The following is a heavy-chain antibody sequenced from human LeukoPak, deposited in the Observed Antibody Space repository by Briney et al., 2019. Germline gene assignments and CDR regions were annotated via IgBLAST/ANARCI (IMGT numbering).Heavy chain of an antibody. CDR3: ASPGTAPEGHTAMVT. CDR2: MNPNSGNT. CDR1: GYTFTCYD. D-gene: IGHD5-18*01. J-gene: IGHJ5*02. V-gene: IGHV1-8*01. Sequence: GASVKVSCKASGYTFTCYDINWVRQATGQGLEWMGWMNPNSGNTGYAQKFQGRVTMTRNTSISTAYMELSSLRSEDTAVYYCASPGTAPEGHTAMVTWGQGTLVTVSS.